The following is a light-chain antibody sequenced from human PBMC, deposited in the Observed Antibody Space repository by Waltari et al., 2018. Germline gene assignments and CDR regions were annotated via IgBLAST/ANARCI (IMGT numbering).Light chain of an antibody. CDR2: DVS. CDR1: HRGVGGYYH. CDR3: CSYAGSSTV. J-gene: IGLJ1*01. V-gene: IGLV2-23*02. Sequence: QSAPTQPAPVAGSPGPAINIPLPGTHRGVGGYYHGSWYQQHPGKAPKLMIYDVSKRPSGVSNRFSGSKSGNTASLTISGLQAEDEADYYCCSYAGSSTVFGTGTKVTVL.